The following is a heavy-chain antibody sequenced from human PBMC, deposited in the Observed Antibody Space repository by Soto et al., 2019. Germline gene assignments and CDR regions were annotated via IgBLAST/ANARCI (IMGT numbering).Heavy chain of an antibody. Sequence: QVQLQESGPGLVKPSESLSLTCTVSGGSISSYYWSWIRQPPGKGLEWIGYIYYSGSTNYNPSLKSRVTISVDTSKNQFSLKLSSATAADTAVYYCARHRPGSGGSCYDYWGQGTLVTVSS. CDR3: ARHRPGSGGSCYDY. J-gene: IGHJ4*02. V-gene: IGHV4-59*08. D-gene: IGHD2-15*01. CDR1: GGSISSYY. CDR2: IYYSGST.